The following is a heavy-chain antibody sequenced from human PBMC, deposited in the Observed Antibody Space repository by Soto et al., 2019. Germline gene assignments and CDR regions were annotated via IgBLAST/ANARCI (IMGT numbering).Heavy chain of an antibody. D-gene: IGHD6-13*01. CDR3: ARVRYSSSWNYMDV. V-gene: IGHV3-74*01. Sequence: GGSLRLSCAASGFTFGSYWMHWVRQAPGKGLVWVSRISNDGSSTSYADSVKGRFTISRDSAKKTLYLQMNSLRAEDTAVYYCARVRYSSSWNYMDVWGKGTTVTVSS. J-gene: IGHJ6*03. CDR2: ISNDGSST. CDR1: GFTFGSYW.